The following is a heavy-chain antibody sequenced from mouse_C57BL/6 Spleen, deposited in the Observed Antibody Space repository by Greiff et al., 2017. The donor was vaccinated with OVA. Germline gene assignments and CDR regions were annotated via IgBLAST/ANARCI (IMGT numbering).Heavy chain of an antibody. CDR3: ARGELRGDFDY. D-gene: IGHD1-1*01. CDR1: GYAFSSSW. J-gene: IGHJ2*01. V-gene: IGHV1-82*01. Sequence: VQVVESGPELVKPGASVKISCKASGYAFSSSWMNWVKQRPGKGLEWIGRIYPGDGDTNYNGKFKGKATLTADKSSSTAYMQLSSLTSEDSAVYFCARGELRGDFDYWGQGTTLTVSS. CDR2: IYPGDGDT.